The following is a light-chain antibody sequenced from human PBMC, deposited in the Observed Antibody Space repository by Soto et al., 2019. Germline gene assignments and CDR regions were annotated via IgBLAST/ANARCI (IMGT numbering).Light chain of an antibody. V-gene: IGLV2-18*02. CDR1: SSDVGSHNR. Sequence: QSALTQPPSVSGSPGQSVTISCTGTSSDVGSHNRVSWYQQPPGTAPKLIIYDVSHRPSGVPDRFSGSKSGNTASLTISGLQAEDEADYYCTSYTTTRDFGLFGGGTKLTVL. CDR2: DVS. J-gene: IGLJ2*01. CDR3: TSYTTTRDFGL.